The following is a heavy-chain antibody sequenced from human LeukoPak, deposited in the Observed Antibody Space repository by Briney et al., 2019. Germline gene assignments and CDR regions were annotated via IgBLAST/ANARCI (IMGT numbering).Heavy chain of an antibody. V-gene: IGHV1-8*01. CDR1: GYTFTSYD. D-gene: IGHD6-19*01. Sequence: ASVRVSCDASGYTFTSYDINWVRQATGQGPEWMGWMNPSSGNTGYAQKFQGRVTMTRNTSINTAYMDLSSLTSDDTAFYYCARTWGSGWNYFDYWGQGTLVTVSS. CDR3: ARTWGSGWNYFDY. J-gene: IGHJ4*02. CDR2: MNPSSGNT.